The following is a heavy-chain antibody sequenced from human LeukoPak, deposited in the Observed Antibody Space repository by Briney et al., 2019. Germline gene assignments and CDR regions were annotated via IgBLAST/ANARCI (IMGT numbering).Heavy chain of an antibody. CDR3: ASLAHDCGDPYYFDY. Sequence: PSETLSLACAVYGGSFSGYYWSWICQPPGKGLEWIGEINHSGSTNYNPSLKSRVTISVDTSKNQFSLKLSSVTAADTAVYYCASLAHDCGDPYYFDYWGQGTLVTVSS. CDR2: INHSGST. V-gene: IGHV4-34*01. D-gene: IGHD4-17*01. CDR1: GGSFSGYY. J-gene: IGHJ4*02.